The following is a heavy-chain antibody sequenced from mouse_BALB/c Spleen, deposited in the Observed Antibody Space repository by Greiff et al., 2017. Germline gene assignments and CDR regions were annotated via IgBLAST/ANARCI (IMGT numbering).Heavy chain of an antibody. CDR3: NARGGTDDY. CDR1: GFNIKDYY. CDR2: IDPENGDT. V-gene: IGHV14-4*02. Sequence: EVKLMESGAELVRSGASVKLSCTASGFNIKDYYMHWVKQRPEQGLEWIGWIDPENGDTEYAPKFQGKATMTADTSSNTAYLQLSSLTSEDTAVYYCNARGGTDDYWGQGTTLTVSS. J-gene: IGHJ2*01. D-gene: IGHD4-1*01.